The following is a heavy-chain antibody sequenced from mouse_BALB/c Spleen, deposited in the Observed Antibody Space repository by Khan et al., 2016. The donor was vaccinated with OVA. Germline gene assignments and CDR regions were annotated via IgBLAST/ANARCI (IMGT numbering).Heavy chain of an antibody. V-gene: IGHV5-6-3*01. Sequence: EVELVESGGGIVQPGGSLNRSCAASRFTISSYGTSSVRQTPDKRLEVVATIVSNGGSTDYQDSVKRRITITGDNAKNALYLQMRSLKSEDTAMYYCARSAIWGQGTTLTVSS. D-gene: IGHD2-12*01. CDR1: RFTISSYG. CDR3: ARSAI. J-gene: IGHJ2*01. CDR2: IVSNGGST.